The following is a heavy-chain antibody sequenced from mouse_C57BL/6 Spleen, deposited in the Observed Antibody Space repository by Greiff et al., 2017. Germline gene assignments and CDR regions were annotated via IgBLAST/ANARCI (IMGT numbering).Heavy chain of an antibody. CDR2: IRSKSNNYAT. J-gene: IGHJ3*01. Sequence: EVQLVESGGGLVQPKGSLKLSCAASGFSINTYAMNWVRQAPGKGLEWVARIRSKSNNYATYYADSVKDRFTISRDDSESMLYLQMNNLKTEDTAMYYCVRHGSSLFAYWGQGTLVTVSA. D-gene: IGHD6-2*01. V-gene: IGHV10-1*01. CDR1: GFSINTYA. CDR3: VRHGSSLFAY.